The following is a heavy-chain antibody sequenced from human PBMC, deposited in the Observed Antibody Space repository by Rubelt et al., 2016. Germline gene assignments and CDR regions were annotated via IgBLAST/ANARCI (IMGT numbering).Heavy chain of an antibody. CDR1: GYSFTSYW. CDR2: IYPGDSDT. D-gene: IGHD6-6*01. Sequence: EVQLVQSGAEVKKPGESLKISCKGSGYSFTSYWIGWVRQMPGKGLEGMGSIYPGDSDTRYSPSFQGQAISSADKSISTAYLQWSSLKASDTAMYYCASLSSSSHDAFDIWGQGTMVTVSS. CDR3: ASLSSSSHDAFDI. V-gene: IGHV5-51*01. J-gene: IGHJ3*02.